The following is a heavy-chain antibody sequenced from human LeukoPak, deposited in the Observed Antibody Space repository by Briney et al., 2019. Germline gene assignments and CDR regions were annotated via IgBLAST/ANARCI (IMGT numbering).Heavy chain of an antibody. CDR2: ISSSSYI. CDR3: TTDLDFWSVLQGY. CDR1: GFTFSSYS. Sequence: GGSLRLSCAASGFTFSSYSMNWVRQAPGKGLEWVSSISSSSYIYYADSVKGRFTISRDNAKNSLYLQMNSLRAEDTAVYYCTTDLDFWSVLQGYWGQGTLVTVSS. D-gene: IGHD3-3*01. J-gene: IGHJ4*02. V-gene: IGHV3-21*01.